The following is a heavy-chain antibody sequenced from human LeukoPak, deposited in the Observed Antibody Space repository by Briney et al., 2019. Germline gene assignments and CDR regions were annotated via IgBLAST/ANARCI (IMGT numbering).Heavy chain of an antibody. J-gene: IGHJ5*02. CDR2: ISAYNGNT. CDR1: GYTFTSYG. D-gene: IGHD6-6*01. V-gene: IGHV1-18*01. Sequence: ASVKVSCKASGYTFTSYGISWVRQAPGQGLEWMGWISAYNGNTNYAQKLQGRVTTTTDTSTSTAYMELRSLRSDDTAVYYCARDQVRGIAARQGWFDPWGQGTLVTVSS. CDR3: ARDQVRGIAARQGWFDP.